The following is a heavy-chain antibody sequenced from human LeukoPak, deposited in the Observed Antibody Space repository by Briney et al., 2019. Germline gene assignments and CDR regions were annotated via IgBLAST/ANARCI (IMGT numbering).Heavy chain of an antibody. CDR3: ARELLELSGLGNFDS. CDR2: ISGSGTSI. J-gene: IGHJ4*02. V-gene: IGHV3-11*01. Sequence: GGSLRLSCAASGFSFSDYYMSWIRQSPGKGLEWIAYISGSGTSIFDADFVKGRFSIFRDNAKNTLYLQMNTLRPEDTAIYYCARELLELSGLGNFDSWGQGTLVTVSS. D-gene: IGHD3-16*01. CDR1: GFSFSDYY.